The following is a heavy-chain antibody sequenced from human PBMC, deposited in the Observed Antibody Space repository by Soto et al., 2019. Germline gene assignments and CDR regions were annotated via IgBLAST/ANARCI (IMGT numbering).Heavy chain of an antibody. CDR3: ARTRDSSTLDY. Sequence: SETLSLTCTVSGGSISSYYWSWIRQPPGKGLEWIAYIYYSGSTNYNPSLKSRVTISIDTSKNQFSLKLSSVTAADTAVYYCARTRDSSTLDYWGQGTLVTVST. V-gene: IGHV4-59*01. CDR2: IYYSGST. J-gene: IGHJ4*02. D-gene: IGHD4-4*01. CDR1: GGSISSYY.